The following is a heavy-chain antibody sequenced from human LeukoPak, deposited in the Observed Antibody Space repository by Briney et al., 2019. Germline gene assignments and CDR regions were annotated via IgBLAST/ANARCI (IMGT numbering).Heavy chain of an antibody. CDR3: TSVSHCSSNSCSEPSPPPLALFDY. D-gene: IGHD2-2*01. V-gene: IGHV3-33*01. CDR1: GFTFSRYG. Sequence: QPGRSLRLSCAASGFTFSRYGMHWVRQAPGKGLEWVAVIWYDGSNEDYADSVKGRFTIFRDNSKNTLYLQMNSLRAEDTAVYYCTSVSHCSSNSCSEPSPPPLALFDYWGQGTLVTVSS. CDR2: IWYDGSNE. J-gene: IGHJ4*02.